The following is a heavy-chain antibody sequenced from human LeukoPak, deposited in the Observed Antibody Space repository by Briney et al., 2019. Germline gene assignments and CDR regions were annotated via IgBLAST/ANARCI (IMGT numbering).Heavy chain of an antibody. Sequence: PSQTLSLTCTVSGGSISSGGYYWSWIRQHPGKGLEWIGYIYYSGSTNYNPSLKSRVTISVDTSKNQFSLKLSSVTAADTAVYYCARGQIDPIVGAGDAFDIWGQGTMVTVSS. CDR1: GGSISSGGYY. CDR2: IYYSGST. J-gene: IGHJ3*02. D-gene: IGHD1-26*01. V-gene: IGHV4-31*03. CDR3: ARGQIDPIVGAGDAFDI.